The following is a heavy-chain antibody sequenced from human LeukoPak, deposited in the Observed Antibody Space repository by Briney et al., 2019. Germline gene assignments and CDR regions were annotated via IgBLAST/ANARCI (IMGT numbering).Heavy chain of an antibody. Sequence: PVKVSCEASGGTFSSYAISWVRQAPGQGLEWMGGIIPIFGTANYAQKFQGRVTITADESTSTAYMELSSLRSEDTAVYYCAQLLWFGEAGFDPWGQGTLVTVSS. CDR2: IIPIFGTA. CDR1: GGTFSSYA. J-gene: IGHJ5*02. D-gene: IGHD3-10*01. CDR3: AQLLWFGEAGFDP. V-gene: IGHV1-69*13.